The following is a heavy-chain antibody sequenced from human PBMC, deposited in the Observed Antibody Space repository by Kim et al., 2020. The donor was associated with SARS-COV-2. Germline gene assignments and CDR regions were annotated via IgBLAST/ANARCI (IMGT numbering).Heavy chain of an antibody. CDR3: ARGEMATIWPAFDI. J-gene: IGHJ3*02. V-gene: IGHV1-69*13. D-gene: IGHD5-12*01. CDR1: GGTFSSYA. Sequence: SVKVSCKASGGTFSSYAISWVRQAPGQGLEWMGGIIPIFGTANYAQKFQGRVTITADESTSTAYMELSSLRSEDTAVYYCARGEMATIWPAFDIWGQGTMVTVSS. CDR2: IIPIFGTA.